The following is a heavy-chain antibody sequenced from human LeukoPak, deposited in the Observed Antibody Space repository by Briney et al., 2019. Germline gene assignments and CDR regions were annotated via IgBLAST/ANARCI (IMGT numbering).Heavy chain of an antibody. CDR1: GFTVSSNY. J-gene: IGHJ4*02. CDR3: ARAFSSSWESFDY. V-gene: IGHV3-66*01. D-gene: IGHD6-13*01. CDR2: IYSGGST. Sequence: AGGSLRLSCAASGFTVSSNYMSWVRQAPGKGLEWVSVIYSGGSTYYADSVKGRFTISRDNSKNTLYLQMNSLRAEDTAVYYCARAFSSSWESFDYWGQGTLVTVSS.